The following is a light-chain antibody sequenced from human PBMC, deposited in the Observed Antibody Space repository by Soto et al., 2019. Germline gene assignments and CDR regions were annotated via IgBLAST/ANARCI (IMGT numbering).Light chain of an antibody. CDR3: QTWGTGIQV. CDR1: TGHSSYA. Sequence: QSVLTQSPSASASLGASVKFTCTLSTGHSSYAIAWHQQHPEKGPRYLMKLYSDGSHRKGDGIPDRFSGSSSGAERYLTISSLQSEDEADYYCQTWGTGIQVFGGGTKLTVL. V-gene: IGLV4-69*01. CDR2: LYSDGSH. J-gene: IGLJ3*02.